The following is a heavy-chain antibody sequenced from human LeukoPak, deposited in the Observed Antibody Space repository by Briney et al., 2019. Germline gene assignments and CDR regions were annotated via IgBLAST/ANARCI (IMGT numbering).Heavy chain of an antibody. Sequence: GGSLRLSCAASGFTFSTYAMIWVRQAPGKGLEWVSAISASGGATFYADSVRGRFIISRDNSKNTLYLQMNSLRAEDTAVYYCAKDRTSMSRYYFDYWGQGTLVTVSS. D-gene: IGHD2/OR15-2a*01. J-gene: IGHJ4*02. CDR1: GFTFSTYA. CDR3: AKDRTSMSRYYFDY. V-gene: IGHV3-23*01. CDR2: ISASGGAT.